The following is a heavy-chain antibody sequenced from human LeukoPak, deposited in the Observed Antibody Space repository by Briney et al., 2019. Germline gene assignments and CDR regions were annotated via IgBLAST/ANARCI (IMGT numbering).Heavy chain of an antibody. CDR2: INPSGGST. D-gene: IGHD3-9*01. Sequence: ASVKVSCKASGYTFTSYYMHWVRQAPGQGLEWMGIINPSGGSTSYAQKFQGRVTMTEDTSTDTAYMELSSLRSEDTAVYYCATVKALVLRYFDWLPPYYYGMDVWGQGTTVTVSS. J-gene: IGHJ6*02. V-gene: IGHV1-46*01. CDR3: ATVKALVLRYFDWLPPYYYGMDV. CDR1: GYTFTSYY.